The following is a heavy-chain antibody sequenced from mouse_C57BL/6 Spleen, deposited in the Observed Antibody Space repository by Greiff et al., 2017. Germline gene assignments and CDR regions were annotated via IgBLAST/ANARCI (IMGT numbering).Heavy chain of an antibody. CDR1: GYTFTSYW. V-gene: IGHV1-50*01. Sequence: QVQLKQPGAELVKPGASVKLSCKASGYTFTSYWMQWVKQRPGQGLEWIGEIDPSDSYTNYNQKFKGKATLTVDTSSSTAYMQLSSLTSEDSAVYYCARKTNWPFAYWGQGTLVTVSA. CDR2: IDPSDSYT. D-gene: IGHD4-1*01. J-gene: IGHJ3*01. CDR3: ARKTNWPFAY.